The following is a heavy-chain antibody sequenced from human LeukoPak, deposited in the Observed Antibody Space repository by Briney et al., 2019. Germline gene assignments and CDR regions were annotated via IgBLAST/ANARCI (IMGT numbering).Heavy chain of an antibody. CDR3: ARDLIAADVYYGMHV. D-gene: IGHD6-13*01. J-gene: IGHJ6*02. CDR2: INSDGSST. V-gene: IGHV3-74*01. CDR1: GFTFSTFL. Sequence: PGGSLRLSCAASGFTFSTFLMHWVRQAPGKGLVWVSRINSDGSSTIYADSVRGRFTISRDNAKNTLYLQMNSLRAEDTDVYYCARDLIAADVYYGMHVWGQGTTVTVSS.